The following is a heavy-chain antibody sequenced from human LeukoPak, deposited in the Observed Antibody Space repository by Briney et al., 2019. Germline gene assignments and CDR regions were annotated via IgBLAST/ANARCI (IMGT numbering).Heavy chain of an antibody. J-gene: IGHJ4*02. Sequence: ASVKVSCTASGYTFTSYAMNWVRQAPRQGLEWMGWINTNTGNPTYAQGFTGRFVFSLDTSVSTAYLQICSLKAEDTAVYYCARTYYYDSSGYYYDYWGQGTLVTVSS. CDR3: ARTYYYDSSGYYYDY. CDR1: GYTFTSYA. CDR2: INTNTGNP. D-gene: IGHD3-22*01. V-gene: IGHV7-4-1*01.